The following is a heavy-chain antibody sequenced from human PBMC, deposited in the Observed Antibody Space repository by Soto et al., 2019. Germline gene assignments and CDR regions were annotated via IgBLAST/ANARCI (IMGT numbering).Heavy chain of an antibody. CDR2: ISSKSSYI. CDR3: ARQAAGTAFFDY. D-gene: IGHD6-13*01. CDR1: GFSFNTYS. V-gene: IGHV3-21*01. J-gene: IGHJ4*02. Sequence: GGSLRLSCVASGFSFNTYSLKWVRQAPGKGLELVSSISSKSSYIYYADSVKGRFTVSRDNAKNTVYLQLTSLRAGDTAVYYCARQAAGTAFFDYWGQGTLVTVSS.